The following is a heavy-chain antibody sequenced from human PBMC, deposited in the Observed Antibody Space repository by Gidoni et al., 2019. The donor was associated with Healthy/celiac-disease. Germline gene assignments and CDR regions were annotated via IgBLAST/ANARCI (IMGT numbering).Heavy chain of an antibody. J-gene: IGHJ3*02. Sequence: EVQLLESRGGLVQPGGSLRLSCAASGFTFTSYAMSWVRQAPGKGLEWVSVISGSGGSTYYADSVKGRFTISRDNSKNTLYLQMNSLRAEDTAVYYCAKDREVLWFGDQDAFDIWGQGTVVTVSS. CDR3: AKDREVLWFGDQDAFDI. CDR2: ISGSGGST. V-gene: IGHV3-23*01. CDR1: GFTFTSYA. D-gene: IGHD3-10*01.